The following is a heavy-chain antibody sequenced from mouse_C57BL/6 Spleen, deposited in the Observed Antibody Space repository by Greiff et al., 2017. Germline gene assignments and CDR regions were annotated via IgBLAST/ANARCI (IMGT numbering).Heavy chain of an antibody. V-gene: IGHV1-52*01. CDR3: ARYYSNYGAMDY. CDR1: GYTFTSYW. J-gene: IGHJ4*01. D-gene: IGHD2-5*01. CDR2: IDPSDSET. Sequence: QVQLQQSGAELVRPGSSVKLSCKASGYTFTSYWMHWVKQRPIQGLEWIGNIDPSDSETHYNQKFKDKATLTVDKSSSTAYMQLSSLTSEDSAVYYCARYYSNYGAMDYWGQGTSVTVSS.